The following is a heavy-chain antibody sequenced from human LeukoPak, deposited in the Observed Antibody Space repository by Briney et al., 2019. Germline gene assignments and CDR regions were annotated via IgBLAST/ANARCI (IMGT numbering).Heavy chain of an antibody. V-gene: IGHV4-34*01. CDR1: GGSFRGCY. CDR2: LNHREST. Sequence: SETLSLTCAVYGGSFRGCYWSWIRPPPGKGLHWIEELNHRESTHYHPSLKSRVTISVDTSKNQFSLRLSSVTAADTAVYYCARAGIVVVPAARGRDYYYYGMDVWGKGTTVTVSS. CDR3: ARAGIVVVPAARGRDYYYYGMDV. J-gene: IGHJ6*04. D-gene: IGHD2-2*01.